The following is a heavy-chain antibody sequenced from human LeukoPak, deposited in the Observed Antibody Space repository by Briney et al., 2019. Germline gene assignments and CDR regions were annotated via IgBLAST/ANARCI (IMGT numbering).Heavy chain of an antibody. D-gene: IGHD4-17*01. J-gene: IGHJ3*01. Sequence: SETLSLTCAVSGDSFSSHYWTWIRQPPGRGLEWIGYISYIGTTNYNPSLKSRVTISIDTSKNQFSLKLSSVTTADTAVYYCARDLVTVTKGFDVWGLGTMVSVSS. CDR1: GDSFSSHY. V-gene: IGHV4-59*11. CDR2: ISYIGTT. CDR3: ARDLVTVTKGFDV.